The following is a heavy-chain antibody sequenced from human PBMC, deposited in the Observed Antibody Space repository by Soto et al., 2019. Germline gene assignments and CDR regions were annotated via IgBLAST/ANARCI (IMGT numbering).Heavy chain of an antibody. Sequence: QITLKESGPTLVKPTQTLTLTCTFSGFSLSTSGVGVGWIRQPPGKALEWLALIYWDDEKRYRPSLKSRFTITKDTTKNQVVLTMTNTDPVDTATYYCALRGHCSGDSCYSDWGQGTLVTVSS. CDR3: ALRGHCSGDSCYSD. CDR1: GFSLSTSGVG. CDR2: IYWDDEK. D-gene: IGHD2-15*01. J-gene: IGHJ4*02. V-gene: IGHV2-5*02.